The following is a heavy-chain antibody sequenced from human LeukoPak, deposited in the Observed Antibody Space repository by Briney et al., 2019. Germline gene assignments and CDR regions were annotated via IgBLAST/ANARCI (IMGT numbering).Heavy chain of an antibody. CDR3: AKDRVVSGRFGEVAS. CDR2: ISSDNAYI. Sequence: GGSLRLSCAASGFTFSSYSMNWVRQAPGKGLEWVSFISSDNAYIYYADSVKGRFTISRDNARNSLYLQMNSMRAEDTAIYYCAKDRVVSGRFGEVASWGQGTLVTVSS. D-gene: IGHD3-10*01. J-gene: IGHJ5*02. CDR1: GFTFSSYS. V-gene: IGHV3-21*01.